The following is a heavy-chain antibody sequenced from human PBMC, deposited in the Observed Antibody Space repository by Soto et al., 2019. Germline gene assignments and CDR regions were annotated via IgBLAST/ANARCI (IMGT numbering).Heavy chain of an antibody. V-gene: IGHV4-39*01. D-gene: IGHD6-13*01. CDR2: IYYSGST. CDR1: GGSISSSSYY. CDR3: ARTIRTPRIAAAAVPPNWFDP. Sequence: QLQLQESGPGLVKPSETLSLTCTVSGGSISSSSYYWGWIRQPPGKGLEWIGSIYYSGSTYYNPSLKSRVTISVDTSKNQFSLKLSSVTAADTAVYYCARTIRTPRIAAAAVPPNWFDPWGQGTLVTVSS. J-gene: IGHJ5*02.